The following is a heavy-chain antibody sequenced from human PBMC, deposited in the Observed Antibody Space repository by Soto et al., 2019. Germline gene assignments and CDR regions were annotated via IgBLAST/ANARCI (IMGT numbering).Heavy chain of an antibody. Sequence: PSQTLSLTCAISGASVSSNSAAWNWIRQSPSRGLEWLGRTYYRSKWYNDYAVSVKSRITINPDTSKNQFSLQLNSVTPEDTDVYYCARVNWNLGYYGMDVWGQGTTVTVSS. CDR1: GASVSSNSAA. J-gene: IGHJ6*02. CDR3: ARVNWNLGYYGMDV. CDR2: TYYRSKWYN. D-gene: IGHD1-7*01. V-gene: IGHV6-1*01.